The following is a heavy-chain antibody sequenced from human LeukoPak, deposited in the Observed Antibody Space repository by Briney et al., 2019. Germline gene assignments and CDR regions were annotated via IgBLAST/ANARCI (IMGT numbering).Heavy chain of an antibody. V-gene: IGHV3-7*01. CDR3: AGSKSWFYYMDV. Sequence: GGSLRLSCAASGFAFSSYWMSWVRQAPGKGLEWVANIKQDGSEKYYVDSVKGRFTVSRENAKNSLYLQMNSLGVGDTAVYYCAGSKSWFYYMDVWGTGTTVTVSS. J-gene: IGHJ6*03. CDR1: GFAFSSYW. CDR2: IKQDGSEK. D-gene: IGHD3-10*01.